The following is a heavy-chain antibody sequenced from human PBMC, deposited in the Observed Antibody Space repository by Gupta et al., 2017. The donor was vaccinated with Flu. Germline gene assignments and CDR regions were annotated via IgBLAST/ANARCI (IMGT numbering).Heavy chain of an antibody. D-gene: IGHD3-22*01. Sequence: QIQLIQSGAEVKKPGASVKVSCKASSYTFSNFGITWVRQAPGQGLELMGWISAYNAKTVYAQKLQGRVTMTTDTSTSTAYMELRSLRSDDTAIYYCARMGHPATYYYDTSGYGGAFDIWGQGTMVTVSS. J-gene: IGHJ3*02. CDR2: ISAYNAKT. CDR1: SYTFSNFG. CDR3: ARMGHPATYYYDTSGYGGAFDI. V-gene: IGHV1-18*01.